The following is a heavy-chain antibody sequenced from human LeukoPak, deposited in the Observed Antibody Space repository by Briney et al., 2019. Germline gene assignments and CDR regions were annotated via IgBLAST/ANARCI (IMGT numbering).Heavy chain of an antibody. J-gene: IGHJ4*02. V-gene: IGHV3-23*01. Sequence: GGSLRLSCAASGFTFSSYAMSWVRQAPGKGLEWVSAISGSGGSTYYADSMKGRFTISRDNSKNTLYLRMNSLRAEDTAVYYCAKETDIVPSATTDYWGQGTLVTVSS. CDR3: AKETDIVPSATTDY. D-gene: IGHD2-2*01. CDR1: GFTFSSYA. CDR2: ISGSGGST.